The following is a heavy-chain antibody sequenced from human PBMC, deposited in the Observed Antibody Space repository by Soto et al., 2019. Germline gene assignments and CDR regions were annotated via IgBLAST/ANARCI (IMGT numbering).Heavy chain of an antibody. CDR1: GGSISTYY. V-gene: IGHV4-59*01. CDR2: IYYNGRT. CDR3: ARDGSGYDFWSGPYFFDY. J-gene: IGHJ4*02. D-gene: IGHD3-3*01. Sequence: QVQLQESGPGLVKPSETLSLTCTVPGGSISTYYWSWIRQPPGKGLEWIGYIYYNGRTNYNPSLESRVTISLDTSKSQFSLKLSSVSAADTAVYYCARDGSGYDFWSGPYFFDYWGPGTLVTVSS.